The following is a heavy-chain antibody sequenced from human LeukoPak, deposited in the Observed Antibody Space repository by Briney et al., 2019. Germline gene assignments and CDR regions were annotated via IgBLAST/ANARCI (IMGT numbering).Heavy chain of an antibody. CDR3: ASLTTLSTYDYYSMDV. J-gene: IGHJ6*03. Sequence: SETLSLICTVSGGSISSSSYYWGWIRQPPGKGLEWIGRIFYSGSTYYNPSLKSRVTISVDTSKNQFSLKLSSVTAADTAVYYCASLTTLSTYDYYSMDVWGKGTTVTVSS. CDR1: GGSISSSSYY. V-gene: IGHV4-39*01. D-gene: IGHD4-11*01. CDR2: IFYSGST.